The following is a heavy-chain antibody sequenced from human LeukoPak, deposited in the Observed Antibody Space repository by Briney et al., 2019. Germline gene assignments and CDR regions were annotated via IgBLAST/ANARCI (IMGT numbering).Heavy chain of an antibody. J-gene: IGHJ4*02. Sequence: ASVKVSCKASGYTFTGYYMHWVRQAPGQGLEWMGRINPNSGSTNYAQKFQGRVTMTRDTSISTAYMELSRLRSDDTAVYYCARGLDYDILTGYFRDYWGQGTLVTVSS. CDR1: GYTFTGYY. CDR2: INPNSGST. CDR3: ARGLDYDILTGYFRDY. V-gene: IGHV1-2*06. D-gene: IGHD3-9*01.